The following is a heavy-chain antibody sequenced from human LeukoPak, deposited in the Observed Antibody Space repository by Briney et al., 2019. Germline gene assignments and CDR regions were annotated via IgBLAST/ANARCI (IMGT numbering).Heavy chain of an antibody. Sequence: PGGSLRLSCAASGFTFDDYATHWVRQAPGKGLEWVSGISWNSGSIGYADSVKGRFTISRDNAKNSLYLQMNSLRAEDTALYYCAKDITSSSGWNWFDPWGQGTLVTVSS. J-gene: IGHJ5*02. V-gene: IGHV3-9*01. CDR1: GFTFDDYA. CDR3: AKDITSSSGWNWFDP. CDR2: ISWNSGSI. D-gene: IGHD6-19*01.